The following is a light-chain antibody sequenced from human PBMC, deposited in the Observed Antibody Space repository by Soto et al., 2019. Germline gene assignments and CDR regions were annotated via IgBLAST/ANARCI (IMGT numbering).Light chain of an antibody. J-gene: IGLJ1*01. Sequence: QSILTQPPSVSGTPGQSVTVSCSGSSSNIGSNSVKWYQQFPGAAPKLLIYSNALRPSGVPDRFSGSKSGTSASLAISGLQPEDVADYYCAVWDDSLMGVFGGGTKLTVL. CDR2: SNA. CDR3: AVWDDSLMGV. CDR1: SSNIGSNS. V-gene: IGLV1-44*01.